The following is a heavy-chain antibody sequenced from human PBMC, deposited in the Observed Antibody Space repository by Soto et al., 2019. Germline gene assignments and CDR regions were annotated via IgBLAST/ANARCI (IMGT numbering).Heavy chain of an antibody. CDR3: ARDFFDSSDYTTNWFDP. Sequence: PSETLSLTCSVSGDSISNNKWWSWVRQPPGKGLEWIGEMHHSGSIHYNASLKSRATLSVDTSKNQFSLKLTSVTAADAALYYCARDFFDSSDYTTNWFDPWGQGTLVTVSS. V-gene: IGHV4-4*02. D-gene: IGHD3-22*01. J-gene: IGHJ5*02. CDR2: MHHSGSI. CDR1: GDSISNNKW.